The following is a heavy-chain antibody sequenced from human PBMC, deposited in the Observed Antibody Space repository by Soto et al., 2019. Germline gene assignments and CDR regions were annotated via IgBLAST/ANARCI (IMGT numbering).Heavy chain of an antibody. CDR2: IYSSGGT. V-gene: IGHV4-4*07. D-gene: IGHD3-3*01. CDR1: GGAISGYY. Sequence: QVQLQESGPGLVKPSETLSLTCTVSGGAISGYYWTWIRQSAGKGLEWIGRIYSSGGTKYNPSHQSRVTMSLDTSKNQFSLRLTSVTAADTAGYYCARGQRFSDSFDPWGQGTLVTVSS. CDR3: ARGQRFSDSFDP. J-gene: IGHJ5*02.